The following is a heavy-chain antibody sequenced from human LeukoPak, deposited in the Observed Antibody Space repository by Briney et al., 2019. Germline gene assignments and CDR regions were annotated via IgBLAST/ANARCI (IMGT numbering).Heavy chain of an antibody. CDR2: IYYSGST. D-gene: IGHD2-2*01. Sequence: SETLSLTCTVSGGSISSYYWSWIWQPPGKGLEWIGHIYYSGSTNYNPSLKSRVTISVDTSKNQFSLRLSSVTAADTAVYYCARMRLGYCSSTTCYNYYYYMDVWGKGTTVTVSS. CDR3: ARMRLGYCSSTTCYNYYYYMDV. CDR1: GGSISSYY. J-gene: IGHJ6*03. V-gene: IGHV4-59*01.